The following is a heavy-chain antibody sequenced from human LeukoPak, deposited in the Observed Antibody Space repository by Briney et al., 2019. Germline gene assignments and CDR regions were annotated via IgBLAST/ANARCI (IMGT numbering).Heavy chain of an antibody. V-gene: IGHV3-49*04. J-gene: IGHJ4*02. D-gene: IGHD6-13*01. Sequence: GGSLRLSCTASGFTFGDYAMSWVRQAPGKGLEWVGFIRSKAYGGTTEYAASVKGRFTISRDDSKSIAYLQMNSLKTEDTAVYYCTRAGYSSSWYGNYWGQGTLVTVSS. CDR1: GFTFGDYA. CDR2: IRSKAYGGTT. CDR3: TRAGYSSSWYGNY.